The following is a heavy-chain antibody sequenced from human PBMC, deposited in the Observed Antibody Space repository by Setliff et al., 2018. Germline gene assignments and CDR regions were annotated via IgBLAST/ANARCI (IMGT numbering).Heavy chain of an antibody. CDR1: GGSISSGNYY. J-gene: IGHJ4*02. V-gene: IGHV4-61*09. D-gene: IGHD2-15*01. Sequence: SETLSLTCTVSGGSISSGNYYWSWVRQSADRGLEWIGQIFSKGSTNTNSSLMSRVTISLDASKNQFSLRLASVTAADTAIYYCARFIAVSGLDYWGQGARVTVSS. CDR3: ARFIAVSGLDY. CDR2: IFSKGST.